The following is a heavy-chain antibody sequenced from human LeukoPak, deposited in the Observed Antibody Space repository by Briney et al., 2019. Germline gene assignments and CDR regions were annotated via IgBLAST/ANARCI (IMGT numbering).Heavy chain of an antibody. CDR1: GFTFSGYG. J-gene: IGHJ4*02. V-gene: IGHV3-30*02. Sequence: GGSLRLSCAASGFTFSGYGMHWVRQAPGKGLEWVTFIRYDERNKYYADSVKGRFTISRDNSKNTLYLQMNSLRAEDTAVYYCAKGTYSSSWSRFDYWGQGTLVTVSS. CDR2: IRYDERNK. D-gene: IGHD6-13*01. CDR3: AKGTYSSSWSRFDY.